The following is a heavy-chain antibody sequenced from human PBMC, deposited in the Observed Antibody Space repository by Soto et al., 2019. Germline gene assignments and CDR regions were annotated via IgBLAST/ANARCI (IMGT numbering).Heavy chain of an antibody. J-gene: IGHJ5*02. CDR2: IYPGDSDT. D-gene: IGHD2-15*01. Sequence: PGESLKISCKGSGYSFTIYCIGWVLQMPWKGLEWMGIIYPGDSDTRYSPSFQGQVTISADKSISTAYLQWSSLKASDTAMYYCALAQGDCSGGSCYSPWFDPWGQGTLVTVSS. V-gene: IGHV5-51*01. CDR3: ALAQGDCSGGSCYSPWFDP. CDR1: GYSFTIYC.